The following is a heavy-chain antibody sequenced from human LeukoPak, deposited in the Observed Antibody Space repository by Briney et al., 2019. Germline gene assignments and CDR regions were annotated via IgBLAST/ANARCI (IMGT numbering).Heavy chain of an antibody. CDR3: ARLRAVDRYFDY. V-gene: IGHV3-30*02. Sequence: GSLRLSCAASGFTFSTYAMHWVRQAPGKGLEWVAFIRYDGGDIFYADSLKGRFTISRDNSKNTLYLQMNSLRPEDTAVYYCARLRAVDRYFDYWGQGTLVTVSS. CDR1: GFTFSTYA. J-gene: IGHJ4*02. D-gene: IGHD4-17*01. CDR2: IRYDGGDI.